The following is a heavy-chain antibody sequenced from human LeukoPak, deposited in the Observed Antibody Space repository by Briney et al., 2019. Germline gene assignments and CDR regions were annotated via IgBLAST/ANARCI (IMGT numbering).Heavy chain of an antibody. V-gene: IGHV3-23*01. CDR3: AKDRAYSRSLYDGDY. Sequence: HAGGSLRLSCAASGFTFSSYAMSWVRQPPGRGLEWVSAISGGGGSTYYADSVKGRFSISRDNSKNTLYLQMNSLRAEDTALYYCAKDRAYSRSLYDGDYWGQGTLVTVSS. CDR1: GFTFSSYA. CDR2: ISGGGGST. J-gene: IGHJ4*02. D-gene: IGHD6-13*01.